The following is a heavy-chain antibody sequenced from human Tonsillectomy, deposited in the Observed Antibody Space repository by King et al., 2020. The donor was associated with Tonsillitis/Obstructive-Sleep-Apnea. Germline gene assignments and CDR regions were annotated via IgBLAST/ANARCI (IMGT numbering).Heavy chain of an antibody. CDR1: GYTFTNYA. CDR2: INAGTGNT. CDR3: ARDRNYFDF. Sequence: QLVQSGAEVKKPGASVKVSCKASGYTFTNYAMHWVRQAPGHGLEWLGWINAGTGNTKYSQNFQGRVAITRDTSASTAYMELSSLRSEDTAIYYCARDRNYFDFWGQGTLVTVSS. V-gene: IGHV1-3*01. J-gene: IGHJ4*02.